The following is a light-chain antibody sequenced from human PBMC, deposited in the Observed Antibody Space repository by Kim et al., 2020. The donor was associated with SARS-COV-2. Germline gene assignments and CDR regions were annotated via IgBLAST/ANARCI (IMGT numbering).Light chain of an antibody. CDR1: QSVGTS. J-gene: IGKJ4*01. Sequence: PGERATHSCRASQSVGTSLAWYQQRPGQPPRLLIYDTFNRATGIPDRFSGSGSGTDFTLTISSLESEDFAVYYCQQRSNWPPALSFGGGTKVDIK. V-gene: IGKV3-11*01. CDR3: QQRSNWPPALS. CDR2: DTF.